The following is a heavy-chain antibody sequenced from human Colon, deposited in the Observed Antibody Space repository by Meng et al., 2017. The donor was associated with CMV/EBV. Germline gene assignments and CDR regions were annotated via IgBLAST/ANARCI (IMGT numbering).Heavy chain of an antibody. CDR2: IHGDDTN. CDR1: GFSLSTITVS. D-gene: IGHD6-6*01. CDR3: VQRHSSSTGEVH. V-gene: IGHV2-5*02. J-gene: IGHJ4*02. Sequence: QIPFKGSCHTLVKPTQHLTLPCSFSGFSLSTITVSVGWIRQPPGKALEWLALIHGDDTNEYNPSLSNRLTVTRDTSKNQVFLTLTNVDPVDTGTYYCVQRHSSSTGEVHWGQGTLVTVSS.